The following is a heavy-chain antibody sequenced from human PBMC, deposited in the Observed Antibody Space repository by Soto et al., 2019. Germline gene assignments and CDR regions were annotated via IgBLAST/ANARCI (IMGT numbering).Heavy chain of an antibody. CDR2: INGDGRTT. CDR1: GFTFSGYW. CDR3: ARAAYGDYWFDH. D-gene: IGHD4-17*01. J-gene: IGHJ5*02. V-gene: IGHV3-74*01. Sequence: EVQLVESGGGVVPPGGSLRLSCAASGFTFSGYWMHWVRQAPGKGLMWVSRINGDGRTTNYADSVKGRFTISRENAKNTLYLQMNSLRAEDTAVYYCARAAYGDYWFDHWGQGTLVTVSS.